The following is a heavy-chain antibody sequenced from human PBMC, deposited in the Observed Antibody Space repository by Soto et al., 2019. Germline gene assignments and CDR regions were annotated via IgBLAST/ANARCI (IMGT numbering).Heavy chain of an antibody. D-gene: IGHD3-16*02. CDR3: ARGGTGYDHAGGGCHYTAKLDY. V-gene: IGHV1-69*13. CDR2: ILPLFAAA. CDR1: GCTFGGYG. J-gene: IGHJ4*02. Sequence: GASVKASCKASGCTFGGYGLSCMRQAPGQGLEWMGGILPLFAAANYAQKFQGRVTISAEESASAAYLELHSLRSDDTAVYFCARGGTGYDHAGGGCHYTAKLDYWGQGTQVTVSS.